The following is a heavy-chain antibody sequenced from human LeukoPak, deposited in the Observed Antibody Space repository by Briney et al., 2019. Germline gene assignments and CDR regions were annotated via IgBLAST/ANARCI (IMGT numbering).Heavy chain of an antibody. V-gene: IGHV3-30-3*01. CDR3: ARGNDFWSGYGPFDY. CDR1: GFTFSSYA. CDR2: ISYDGSNK. Sequence: GGSLRLSCAASGFTFSSYAMHWVRQAPGKGLEWVAVISYDGSNKYYADSVKGRFTISRDNSKNTLYLQMNSLRAEDTAMYYCARGNDFWSGYGPFDYWGQGTLVTVSS. J-gene: IGHJ4*02. D-gene: IGHD3-3*01.